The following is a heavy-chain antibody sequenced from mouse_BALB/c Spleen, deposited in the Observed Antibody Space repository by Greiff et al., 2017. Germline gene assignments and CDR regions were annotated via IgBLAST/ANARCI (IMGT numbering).Heavy chain of an antibody. D-gene: IGHD1-2*01. J-gene: IGHJ1*01. Sequence: FTISRDNAKNTLYLEMSSLRSEDTAMYYCARGALLRLRYFDVWGAGTTVTVSS. CDR3: ARGALLRLRYFDV. V-gene: IGHV5-9-4*01.